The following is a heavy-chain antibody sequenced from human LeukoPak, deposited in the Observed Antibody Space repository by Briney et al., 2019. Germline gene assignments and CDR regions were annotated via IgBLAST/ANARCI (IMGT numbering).Heavy chain of an antibody. CDR1: GFTFDAYA. J-gene: IGHJ4*02. CDR2: VSWNSGRI. V-gene: IGHV3-9*01. CDR3: AKRGGYGSDYYSFDY. D-gene: IGHD3-10*01. Sequence: PGGSLRLSCEASGFTFDAYAMHWVRQAPGKGLAWVAGVSWNSGRIDYADSVKGRFTISRDNAKNSLYLQMNSLRPEDTAFYYCAKRGGYGSDYYSFDYWGQGTLVTVSS.